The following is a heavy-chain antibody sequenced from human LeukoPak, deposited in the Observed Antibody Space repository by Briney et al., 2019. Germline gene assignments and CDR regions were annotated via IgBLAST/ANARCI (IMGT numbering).Heavy chain of an antibody. D-gene: IGHD5-12*01. CDR2: IYNSGST. J-gene: IGHJ4*02. Sequence: PSETLSLTCTVSGGSMSNYYCNWIRQPPGKGLEWIGYIYNSGSTNYNPSLKSRVTISVDTSKNQFSLNLSSVTAADTAVYYCTRVSGGYDDYWGQGALVTVSS. V-gene: IGHV4-59*01. CDR1: GGSMSNYY. CDR3: TRVSGGYDDY.